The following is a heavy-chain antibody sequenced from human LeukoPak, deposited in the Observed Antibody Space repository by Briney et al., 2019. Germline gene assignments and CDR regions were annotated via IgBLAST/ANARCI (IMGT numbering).Heavy chain of an antibody. CDR3: ARTTEGYCRSTSCYGFYSSYYMDV. CDR1: GYSISSGYY. V-gene: IGHV4-38-2*02. Sequence: SETLSLTCTVSGYSISSGYYWGWIRQPPGKGLEWSGSIDHSGSTYYNPSLKSRVTISVDTSKHQFSLKLNSVTAADTAVYYCARTTEGYCRSTSCYGFYSSYYMDVWGKGTTVTISS. D-gene: IGHD2-2*01. CDR2: IDHSGST. J-gene: IGHJ6*03.